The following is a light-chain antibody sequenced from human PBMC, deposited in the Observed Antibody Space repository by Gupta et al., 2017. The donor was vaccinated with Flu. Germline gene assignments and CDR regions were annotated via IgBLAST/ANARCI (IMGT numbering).Light chain of an antibody. CDR2: DAS. CDR3: QQYNDWPPHS. J-gene: IGKJ2*03. Sequence: EIVMTQSPATLSVSPGERATLSCRASQDISVNLAWYQLKPGQAPRLLIYDASTRDSNVPARFSGSGSGTDFTFTISSRQSEDFAVYFCQQYNDWPPHSFGQGTKVEI. V-gene: IGKV3-15*01. CDR1: QDISVN.